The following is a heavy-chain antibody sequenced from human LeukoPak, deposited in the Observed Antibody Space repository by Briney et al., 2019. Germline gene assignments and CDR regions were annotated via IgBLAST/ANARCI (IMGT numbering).Heavy chain of an antibody. CDR1: GFTVSSNY. V-gene: IGHV3-66*01. Sequence: GGSLRLSCAASGFTVSSNYMSWVRQAPGKGLEWVSVIYSGGSTYYADSVKGRFTISRDNSKNTLYLQMNSLRAEDTAVYYCARDPIAASSYYYYYYGMDVWGQGTTVTVSS. CDR2: IYSGGST. CDR3: ARDPIAASSYYYYYYGMDV. J-gene: IGHJ6*02. D-gene: IGHD6-25*01.